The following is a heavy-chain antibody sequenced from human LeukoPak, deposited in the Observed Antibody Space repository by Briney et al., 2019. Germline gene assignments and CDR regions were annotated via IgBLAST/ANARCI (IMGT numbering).Heavy chain of an antibody. Sequence: SETLSLTCTVSGGSITTYYWSWIRQPPGKGLEWIGYISYTGTTNYNPSLKSRVTISVDTSKNQFSLKLNSVTAADTAVYYCARHHSSGWYYFDYWGQGTLVTVSS. V-gene: IGHV4-59*08. CDR3: ARHHSSGWYYFDY. D-gene: IGHD6-19*01. CDR1: GGSITTYY. CDR2: ISYTGTT. J-gene: IGHJ4*02.